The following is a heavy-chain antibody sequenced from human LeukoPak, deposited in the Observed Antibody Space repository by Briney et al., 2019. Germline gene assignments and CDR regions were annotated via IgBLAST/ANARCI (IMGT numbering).Heavy chain of an antibody. Sequence: SETLSLTCTVSGGSISSGAYYWNWIRQPPGKGLEWIGYIFHSGNTYYNPSLKSRVTMSVDRSKNQFSLKLSSVTAADTAVYYCARDVIVRMTTVVTSYFDYWGQGTLVTVSS. J-gene: IGHJ4*02. D-gene: IGHD4-23*01. V-gene: IGHV4-30-2*01. CDR3: ARDVIVRMTTVVTSYFDY. CDR2: IFHSGNT. CDR1: GGSISSGAYY.